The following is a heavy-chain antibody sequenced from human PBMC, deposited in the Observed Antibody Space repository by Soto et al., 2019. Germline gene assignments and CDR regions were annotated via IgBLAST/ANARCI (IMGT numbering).Heavy chain of an antibody. CDR1: GFSFSTYN. CDR3: ARDRCYDGTCYSASDS. D-gene: IGHD2-15*01. CDR2: ISTTSFTI. Sequence: EVRLMESGGGWVQPGGSLRLSCAASGFSFSTYNMDWVRQAPGKRPEWIAYISTTSFTIYYADSVKGRFTISRDNDRNSLYLEMNSLRDEDMAVYYCARDRCYDGTCYSASDSWGQGTLVTVSS. V-gene: IGHV3-48*02. J-gene: IGHJ5*01.